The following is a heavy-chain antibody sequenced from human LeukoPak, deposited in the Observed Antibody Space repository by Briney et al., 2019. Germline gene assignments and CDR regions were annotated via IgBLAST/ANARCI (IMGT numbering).Heavy chain of an antibody. CDR1: GFTFSSHA. CDR3: AKRRTLYVWGSPDDY. Sequence: PGGSLRLSCAASGFTFSSHAMHWVRQAPGKGLEWVSAISGSGGSTYYADSVKGRFTISRDNSKNTLYLQMNSLRAEDTAVYYCAKRRTLYVWGSPDDYWGQGTLVTVSS. V-gene: IGHV3-23*01. D-gene: IGHD3-16*01. J-gene: IGHJ4*02. CDR2: ISGSGGST.